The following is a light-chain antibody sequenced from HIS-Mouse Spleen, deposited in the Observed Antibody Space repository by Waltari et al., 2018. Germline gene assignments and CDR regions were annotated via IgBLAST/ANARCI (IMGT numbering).Light chain of an antibody. Sequence: NFMLTQPHSVSESPGKTVTISCTRSSGSIASNYVQWYQQRPGSAPTTAIYEDNQRPSGRPGRFSASIDGSCNSASLTISGLKTEDEADYYCQSYDSSNQVFGGGTKLTVL. CDR1: SGSIASNY. CDR2: EDN. CDR3: QSYDSSNQV. V-gene: IGLV6-57*04. J-gene: IGLJ3*02.